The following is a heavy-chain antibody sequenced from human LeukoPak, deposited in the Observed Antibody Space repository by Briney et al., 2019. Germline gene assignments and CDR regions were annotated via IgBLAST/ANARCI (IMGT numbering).Heavy chain of an antibody. V-gene: IGHV4-39*01. Sequence: SETLSLTCTVSGGSISSSSYYWGWIRQPPGKGLEWIGNFYYGGSTYYNPPLKSRVTISVDTSKNQFSLNLNSVTAADTAVYFCARSVAYTSGWYIDYWGQGTLVTVSS. CDR3: ARSVAYTSGWYIDY. CDR1: GGSISSSSYY. D-gene: IGHD6-19*01. J-gene: IGHJ4*02. CDR2: FYYGGST.